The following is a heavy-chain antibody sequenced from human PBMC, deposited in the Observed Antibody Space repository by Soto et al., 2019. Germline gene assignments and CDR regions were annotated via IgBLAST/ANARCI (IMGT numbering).Heavy chain of an antibody. CDR3: ARAECSSPDCLTAYYSYGLDV. V-gene: IGHV3-48*03. CDR1: GFTFSNFE. D-gene: IGHD3-9*01. Sequence: GESLRLSCAASGFTFSNFEMHWVRQAPGKGLEWVSYINTAGSTKYYAESVKGRFTISRDNARNSLFLQMNSLRAEDTAVYYCARAECSSPDCLTAYYSYGLDVWGQGSTVTVSS. J-gene: IGHJ6*02. CDR2: INTAGSTK.